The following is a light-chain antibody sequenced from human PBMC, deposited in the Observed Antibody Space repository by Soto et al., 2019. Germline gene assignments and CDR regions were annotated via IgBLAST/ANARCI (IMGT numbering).Light chain of an antibody. CDR1: SSNIGSNT. V-gene: IGLV1-44*01. J-gene: IGLJ3*02. CDR2: SDN. CDR3: AAWDDSLNGSNWG. Sequence: QSVLTQPPSASGTPGQRVTISCSGSSSNIGSNTVNWYQQLPGTAPKLLIYSDNQRPSGVPDRFSGSKSGTSASLAISGLQSEDEADYYWAAWDDSLNGSNWGFGGGTKRTVL.